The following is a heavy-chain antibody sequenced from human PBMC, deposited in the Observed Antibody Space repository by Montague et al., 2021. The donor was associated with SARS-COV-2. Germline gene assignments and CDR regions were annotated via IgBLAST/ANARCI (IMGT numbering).Heavy chain of an antibody. CDR1: GGSIRSSSYF. D-gene: IGHD2-21*01. Sequence: SETLSLTCTISGGSIRSSSYFWGWFRQPPGQRLEWIGTISYSGSTYYNPSLKSRVIISADTPKNQFSLDLRSVTAADTAVYFCGRGRGFCVGNHYYYSYGMDVWGQGTTVTVSS. CDR3: GRGRGFCVGNHYYYSYGMDV. J-gene: IGHJ6*02. V-gene: IGHV4-39*07. CDR2: ISYSGST.